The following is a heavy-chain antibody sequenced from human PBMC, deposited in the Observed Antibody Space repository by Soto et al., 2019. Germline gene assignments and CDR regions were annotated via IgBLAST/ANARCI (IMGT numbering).Heavy chain of an antibody. CDR3: ARDLYKCGWTGTFDI. V-gene: IGHV3-33*01. Sequence: QVQLVESGGGVVQSGGYLKLSCAASGFAFDAYNIHWVRQAPGKGLEWVAFVWYDGSNEYYSDAVKGRFTVSRDNSKNSLYLELNSLRAEDTAVYYCARDLYKCGWTGTFDIWGQGTRVTVSS. CDR2: VWYDGSNE. CDR1: GFAFDAYN. D-gene: IGHD6-19*01. J-gene: IGHJ3*02.